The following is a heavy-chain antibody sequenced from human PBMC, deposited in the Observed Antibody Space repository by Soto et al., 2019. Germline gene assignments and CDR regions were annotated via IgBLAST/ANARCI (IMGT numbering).Heavy chain of an antibody. Sequence: PSETLSLTCTVSGGSISSGDYYWTWIRQHPGKGLEWIGYIYYSGSTKHNPSLKSRITISVDTSKNQFSLKLSSVTAADTAVYYCARYSYGGYYFDYWGQGTLVTVSS. CDR3: ARYSYGGYYFDY. V-gene: IGHV4-61*08. J-gene: IGHJ4*02. CDR1: GGSISSGDYY. CDR2: IYYSGST. D-gene: IGHD5-18*01.